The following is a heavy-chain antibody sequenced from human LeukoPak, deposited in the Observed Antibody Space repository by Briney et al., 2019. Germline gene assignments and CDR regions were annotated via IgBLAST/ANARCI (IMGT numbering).Heavy chain of an antibody. CDR2: IYHSGST. Sequence: PSETLSLTCAVSGGSISSSNWWSWVRQPPGKGLEWIGEIYHSGSTNYNPSLKSRVTISVDKSKNQFSLKLSSVTAADTAVYYCASSAIYNSSSWSPPDAFDIWGQGTMVTVSS. J-gene: IGHJ3*02. CDR3: ASSAIYNSSSWSPPDAFDI. V-gene: IGHV4-4*02. CDR1: GGSISSSNW. D-gene: IGHD6-13*01.